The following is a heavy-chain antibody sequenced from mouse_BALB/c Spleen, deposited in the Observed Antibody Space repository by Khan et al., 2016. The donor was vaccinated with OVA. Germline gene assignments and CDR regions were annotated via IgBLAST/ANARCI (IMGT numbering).Heavy chain of an antibody. J-gene: IGHJ2*01. CDR2: ISYSGNT. CDR3: ARGYGGDFDY. D-gene: IGHD2-10*02. Sequence: EVQLQESGPGLVKPSQSLSLTCTVTGYSITSDYAWNWIRQFPGNKLEWMGYISYSGNTNYNQSLKSRISVTRDTSKNQFFLQLNSVTTEDTATYCVARGYGGDFDYWGQGTTLTVSS. CDR1: GYSITSDYA. V-gene: IGHV3-2*02.